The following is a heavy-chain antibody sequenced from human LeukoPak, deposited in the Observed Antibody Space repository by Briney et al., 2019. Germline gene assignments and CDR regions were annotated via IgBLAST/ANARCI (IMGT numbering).Heavy chain of an antibody. CDR2: INIESGGT. V-gene: IGHV1-2*02. Sequence: ASVKVSCKASGYAFTDYHVCWVRQAPGQGLEWMGWINIESGGTKYAQKFQGRVTMTRDTSISTAYMELSSLRSDDTAVYYCARTSVVDYNWGIMGDAFDIWGQGTMVAVSS. CDR1: GYAFTDYH. J-gene: IGHJ3*02. D-gene: IGHD3-16*01. CDR3: ARTSVVDYNWGIMGDAFDI.